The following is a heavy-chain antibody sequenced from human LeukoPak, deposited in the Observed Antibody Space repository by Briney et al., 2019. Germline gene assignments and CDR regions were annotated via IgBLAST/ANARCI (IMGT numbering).Heavy chain of an antibody. CDR2: IKSDGST. D-gene: IGHD3-22*01. CDR3: ARAPSEIGGYYPEYFRH. Sequence: GGSLRVSCAASGFTFSSYWMHWVRQAPGKGLVWVSRIKSDGSTNYADSVKGRFNISRDNAKNTVSLQMNSLRAEDTGVYYCARAPSEIGGYYPEYFRHWGQGTLVTVCS. V-gene: IGHV3-74*01. CDR1: GFTFSSYW. J-gene: IGHJ1*01.